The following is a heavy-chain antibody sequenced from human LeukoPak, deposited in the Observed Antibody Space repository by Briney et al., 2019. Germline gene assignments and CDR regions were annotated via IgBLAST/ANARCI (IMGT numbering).Heavy chain of an antibody. Sequence: GGSLRLSCAASGFTLSDYYMSWIRQAPGKGLEWVSYISSSGSTIYYADSVKGRFTISRDNAKNSLYLQMNSLRAEDTAVYYCARDYDSSGYYYLGAFDIWGQGTMVTVSS. CDR1: GFTLSDYY. CDR3: ARDYDSSGYYYLGAFDI. D-gene: IGHD3-22*01. V-gene: IGHV3-11*04. J-gene: IGHJ3*02. CDR2: ISSSGSTI.